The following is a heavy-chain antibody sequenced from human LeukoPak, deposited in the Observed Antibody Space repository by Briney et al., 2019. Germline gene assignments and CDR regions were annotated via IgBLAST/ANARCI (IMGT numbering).Heavy chain of an antibody. CDR2: LGYSGNT. J-gene: IGHJ5*02. D-gene: IGHD3-16*02. CDR1: GFTFSSYA. CDR3: ARSPSSFDP. Sequence: PGGSLRLSCAASGFTFSSYAMSWVRQAPGKGLEWVSALGYSGNTYYADSVKGRFTISRDNAKNSLYLQMNSLRAEDTAVYYCARSPSSFDPWGQGALVTVSS. V-gene: IGHV3-69-1*02.